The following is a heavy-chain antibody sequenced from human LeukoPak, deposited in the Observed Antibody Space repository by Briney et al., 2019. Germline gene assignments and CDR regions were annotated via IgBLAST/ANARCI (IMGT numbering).Heavy chain of an antibody. Sequence: GGSLRLSCAASGFTFSNYNMNWVRQAPGKGLEWVSVIYSDGTTYYADSVKGRFTISRDNAKNMVYLQMNSLRAEDTAVYYSVRDLTWGQGTLVTVSS. CDR3: VRDLT. J-gene: IGHJ1*01. CDR2: IYSDGTT. CDR1: GFTFSNYN. V-gene: IGHV3-53*01.